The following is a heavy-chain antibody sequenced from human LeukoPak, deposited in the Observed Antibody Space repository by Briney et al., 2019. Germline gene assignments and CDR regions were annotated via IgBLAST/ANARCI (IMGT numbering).Heavy chain of an antibody. V-gene: IGHV4-39*01. CDR3: ARGPGGWRREPLDY. CDR2: IYYSGST. CDR1: GGSISSSSYY. Sequence: SETLSLTCTVSGGSISSSSYYWGWIRQPPGKGLEWIGSIYYSGSTYYNPSLKSRVTISVDTSKNQFSLKLSSVTAADTAVYYCARGPGGWRREPLDYWGQGTLVTVSS. D-gene: IGHD1-14*01. J-gene: IGHJ4*02.